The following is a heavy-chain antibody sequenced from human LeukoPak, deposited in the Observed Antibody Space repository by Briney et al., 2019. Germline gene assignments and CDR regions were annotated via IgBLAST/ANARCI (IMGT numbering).Heavy chain of an antibody. CDR1: GGSISSSSYY. CDR2: IYYSGST. Sequence: SETLSLTCTVSGGSISSSSYYWGWIRQPPGKGLEWIGSIYYSGSTYYNPSLKSRVTISVDTSKNQFSLKLSSVTAADTAVYYCARLEVSAETGDYFDYWGQGTLVTVSS. V-gene: IGHV4-39*01. CDR3: ARLEVSAETGDYFDY. J-gene: IGHJ4*02. D-gene: IGHD7-27*01.